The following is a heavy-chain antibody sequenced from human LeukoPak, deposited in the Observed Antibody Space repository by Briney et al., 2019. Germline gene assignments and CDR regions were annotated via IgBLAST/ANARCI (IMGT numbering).Heavy chain of an antibody. D-gene: IGHD6-19*01. CDR2: INAGNGNT. V-gene: IGHV1-3*03. CDR3: ARVVKYRSGPLTDLLPYYFDY. Sequence: ASVKVSCKASGYTFTSYAMHWVRQAPGQRLEWMGWINAGNGNTKYSREFQGRVTITRDTSASTAYMELSSLRSEDMAVYYCARVVKYRSGPLTDLLPYYFDYWGQGTLVTVSS. J-gene: IGHJ4*02. CDR1: GYTFTSYA.